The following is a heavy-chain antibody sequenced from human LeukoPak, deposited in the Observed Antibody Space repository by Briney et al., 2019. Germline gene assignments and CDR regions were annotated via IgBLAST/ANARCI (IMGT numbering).Heavy chain of an antibody. Sequence: GGSLRLSCAASGFTLSNAWMSWVRQAPGKGLEWVGRIKSKTDGGTTDYAAPVKGRFTISRDDSKNTLYLQMNSLRAEDTAVYYCARALRSYSHLIYWGQGTLVTVSS. CDR1: GFTLSNAW. V-gene: IGHV3-15*01. J-gene: IGHJ4*02. D-gene: IGHD1-26*01. CDR2: IKSKTDGGTT. CDR3: ARALRSYSHLIY.